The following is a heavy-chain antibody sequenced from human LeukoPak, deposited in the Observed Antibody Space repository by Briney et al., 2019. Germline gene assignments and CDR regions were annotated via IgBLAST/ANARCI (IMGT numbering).Heavy chain of an antibody. J-gene: IGHJ6*02. CDR1: GYTFTSYY. Sequence: ASVKVSCKASGYTFTSYYMHWVRQAPGQGLEWMGIINPSGGSTSYAQRFQGRVTMTRDTSTSTVYMELSSLRSEDTALYYCARDRGFLPTILYGMDVWGQEPTVTAS. V-gene: IGHV1-46*01. CDR3: ARDRGFLPTILYGMDV. CDR2: INPSGGST. D-gene: IGHD3-3*01.